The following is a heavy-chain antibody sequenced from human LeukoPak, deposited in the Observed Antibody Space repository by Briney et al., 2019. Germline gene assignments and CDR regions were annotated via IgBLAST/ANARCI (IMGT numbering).Heavy chain of an antibody. D-gene: IGHD3-3*01. Sequence: PSETLSLTCAVSGGSISSGGYYWSWIRQPPGKGLEWIGEINHSGSTNYNPSLKSRVTISVDTSKNQFSLKLSSVTAADTAVYYCARRNNYDFWSGYYRANRGFDPWGQGTLVTVSS. CDR1: GGSISSGGYY. CDR2: INHSGST. J-gene: IGHJ5*02. CDR3: ARRNNYDFWSGYYRANRGFDP. V-gene: IGHV4-34*01.